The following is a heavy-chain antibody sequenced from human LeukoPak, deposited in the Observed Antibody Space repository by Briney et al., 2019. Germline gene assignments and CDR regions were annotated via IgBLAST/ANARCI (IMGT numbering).Heavy chain of an antibody. Sequence: PSETLSLTCAVYGGSFSGYYWSWIRQPPGKGLEWIGEINHSGSTNYNPSHKSRVTISVDASKNQFSLKLSSVTAADTAVYYCARQPRPYYFDYWGQGTLVTVSS. CDR3: ARQPRPYYFDY. CDR1: GGSFSGYY. CDR2: INHSGST. J-gene: IGHJ4*02. V-gene: IGHV4-34*01.